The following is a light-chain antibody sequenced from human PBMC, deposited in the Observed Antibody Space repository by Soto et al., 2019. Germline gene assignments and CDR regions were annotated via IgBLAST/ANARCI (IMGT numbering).Light chain of an antibody. CDR1: GSNLGAGYD. V-gene: IGLV1-40*01. CDR2: RNS. Sequence: QSVLTQPPSVSGAPGQRVTISCTGSGSNLGAGYDVHWYQHLPETAPKLLMYRNSNRPSGVPDRFSGSKSGTSASLAITGLQAEDEADFYCQSSDSSGSAGVVGGGTKLTVL. CDR3: QSSDSSGSAGV. J-gene: IGLJ3*02.